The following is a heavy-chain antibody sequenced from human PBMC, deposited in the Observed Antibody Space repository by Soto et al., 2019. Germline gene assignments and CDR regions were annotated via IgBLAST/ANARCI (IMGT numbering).Heavy chain of an antibody. CDR3: ARVGTISANYGMDV. Sequence: QVQLVESGGGVVQPGRSLRLSCAASGFTFSSHGMHWVRQAPGKVLEWVAVIWHDGSQEYYADSVRGRFTISRDNSKNMVYLQMNSLRDEDTAVYKCARVGTISANYGMDVWGQGTTVTVSS. CDR2: IWHDGSQE. CDR1: GFTFSSHG. D-gene: IGHD2-21*01. J-gene: IGHJ6*02. V-gene: IGHV3-33*01.